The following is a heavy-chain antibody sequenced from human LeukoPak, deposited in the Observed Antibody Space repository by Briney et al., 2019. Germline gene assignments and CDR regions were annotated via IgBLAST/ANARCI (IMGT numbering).Heavy chain of an antibody. CDR2: MNPNSGNT. D-gene: IGHD3-10*01. J-gene: IGHJ5*02. CDR1: GYTFTSYD. Sequence: GASVKVSCKASGYTFTSYDINWLRQATGQGLEWMGWMNPNSGNTGYAQKFQGRVTMTRNTSISTAYMKLSSLRSEDTAVYYCARGRAAPAITMVRGVRGNWFDPWGQGTLVTVSS. CDR3: ARGRAAPAITMVRGVRGNWFDP. V-gene: IGHV1-8*01.